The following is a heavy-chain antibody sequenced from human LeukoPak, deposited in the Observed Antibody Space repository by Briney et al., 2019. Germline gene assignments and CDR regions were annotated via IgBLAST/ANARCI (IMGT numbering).Heavy chain of an antibody. CDR3: ARDLTGGGTGRRWFDP. V-gene: IGHV4-38-2*02. J-gene: IGHJ5*02. CDR1: GYSISSGYY. CDR2: IYHGGST. Sequence: PSETLSLTCTVSGYSISSGYYWGWIRQPPGKGLEWIGSIYHGGSTYYNPSLKSRVTISIDTSENQLSVRLSSVTAADTAMYYCARDLTGGGTGRRWFDPWGQGTLVTVSS. D-gene: IGHD4-23*01.